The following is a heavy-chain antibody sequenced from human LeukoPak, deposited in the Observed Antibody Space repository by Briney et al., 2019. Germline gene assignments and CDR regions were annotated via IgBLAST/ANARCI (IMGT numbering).Heavy chain of an antibody. CDR2: INTNTGNP. CDR1: GYTFTNYA. V-gene: IGHV7-4-1*02. CDR3: ARVQGYCSTTSCYPHY. D-gene: IGHD2-2*01. Sequence: ASVKVSCKGSGYTFTNYAVHWVRQAPGQRLEWMGWINTNTGNPTYAQGFTGRFVFSLDTSVNTAYLQISSLKAEDTAIYYCARVQGYCSTTSCYPHYWGQGTLVTVSS. J-gene: IGHJ4*02.